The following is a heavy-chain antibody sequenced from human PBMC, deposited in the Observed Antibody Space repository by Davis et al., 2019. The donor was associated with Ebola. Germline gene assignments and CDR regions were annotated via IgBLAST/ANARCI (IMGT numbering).Heavy chain of an antibody. J-gene: IGHJ6*02. CDR1: GFTFSNYA. D-gene: IGHD6-13*01. CDR2: ISYNGVAT. Sequence: GESLKISCSAYGFTFSNYAMHWVRQAPGKGPVYVSAISYNGVATYYADSVKGRFTISRDNSQSTLYLQMNSLRDEDTAVYYCARKGQQLYYYGMDVWGQGTTVTVSS. V-gene: IGHV3-64*04. CDR3: ARKGQQLYYYGMDV.